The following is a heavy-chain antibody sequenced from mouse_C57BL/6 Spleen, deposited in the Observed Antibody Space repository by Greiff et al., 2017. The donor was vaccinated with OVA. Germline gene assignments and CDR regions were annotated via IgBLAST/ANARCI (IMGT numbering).Heavy chain of an antibody. Sequence: EVKLMESGPGMVKPSQSLSLTCTVTGYSITSGYDWHWIRHFPGNKLEWMGYISYSGSTNYNPSLKSRISITHDISKNHFFLKLNSVTTEDTATYYCARTIDDDAYYAMDYWGQGTSVTVSS. CDR3: ARTIDDDAYYAMDY. D-gene: IGHD2-4*01. V-gene: IGHV3-1*01. J-gene: IGHJ4*01. CDR1: GYSITSGYD. CDR2: ISYSGST.